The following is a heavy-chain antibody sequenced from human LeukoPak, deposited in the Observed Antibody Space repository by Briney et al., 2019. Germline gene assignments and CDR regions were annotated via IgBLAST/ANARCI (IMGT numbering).Heavy chain of an antibody. CDR2: IYSGGST. CDR3: ARGVYLTYYYDSSGYYGY. D-gene: IGHD3-22*01. V-gene: IGHV3-53*01. CDR1: GFTVSSNY. Sequence: GGSLRLSCAASGFTVSSNYISWVRQAPGKGLEWVSVIYSGGSTYYADSVKGRFTISRDNSKNTLYLQMNSLRAEDTAVYYCARGVYLTYYYDSSGYYGYWGQGTLVTVSS. J-gene: IGHJ4*02.